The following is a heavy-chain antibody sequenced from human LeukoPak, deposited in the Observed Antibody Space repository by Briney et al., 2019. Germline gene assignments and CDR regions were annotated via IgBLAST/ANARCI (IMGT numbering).Heavy chain of an antibody. D-gene: IGHD3-16*01. J-gene: IGHJ4*02. Sequence: QPGGSLRLSCAASGFTFSSYEMNWVRQAPGKGLEWVSYISSSGSTIYYADSVKGRFTISRDNAKNSLYLQMNSLRAEDTAVYYCARLGEPANLDYWGQGTLVTVSS. CDR1: GFTFSSYE. CDR3: ARLGEPANLDY. V-gene: IGHV3-48*03. CDR2: ISSSGSTI.